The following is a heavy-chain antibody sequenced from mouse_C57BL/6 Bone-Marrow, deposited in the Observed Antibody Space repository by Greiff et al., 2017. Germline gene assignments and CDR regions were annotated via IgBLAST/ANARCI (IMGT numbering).Heavy chain of an antibody. V-gene: IGHV14-1*01. CDR1: GFNIKDYY. D-gene: IGHD2-3*01. Sequence: EVQLQQSGAELVRPGASVKLSCTASGFNIKDYYMHWVKQRPEQGLEWIGRIDPEDGDTEYAPKFQGKATMTADTSSNTAYLQLSSLTSEDTAVYYCADGYYSAWFAYWGQGTLVTVSA. J-gene: IGHJ3*01. CDR2: IDPEDGDT. CDR3: ADGYYSAWFAY.